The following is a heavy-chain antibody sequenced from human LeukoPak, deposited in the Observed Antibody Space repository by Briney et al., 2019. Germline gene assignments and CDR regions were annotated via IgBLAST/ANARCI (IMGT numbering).Heavy chain of an antibody. CDR2: IYTSGST. D-gene: IGHD6-13*01. Sequence: SETLSLTCTVSGGSISSYYWSWIRQPAGKGLEWIGRIYTSGSTNYNPSLKSRVTMSVDTSKNQFSLKLSSVTAADTAVYYCARGWGASTYSSSWYIPDYWGQGTLVTVSS. CDR3: ARGWGASTYSSSWYIPDY. CDR1: GGSISSYY. V-gene: IGHV4-4*07. J-gene: IGHJ4*02.